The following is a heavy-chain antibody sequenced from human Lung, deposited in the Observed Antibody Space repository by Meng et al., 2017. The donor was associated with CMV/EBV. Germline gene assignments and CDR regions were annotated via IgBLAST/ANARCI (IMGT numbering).Heavy chain of an antibody. CDR1: GFSFTVHD. V-gene: IGHV3-23*01. D-gene: IGHD2-2*02. J-gene: IGHJ5*01. Sequence: GESLKISCTASGFSFTVHDMSWVRQAPGKGLEWVSTISGRGDRTYTADSVKGRFTVSRDRSKSTVDLEMNGLRVEDTAVYYGAKDEGPVVPATIVGYFYYRFDFXGQGXMVTVSS. CDR3: AKDEGPVVPATIVGYFYYRFDF. CDR2: ISGRGDRT.